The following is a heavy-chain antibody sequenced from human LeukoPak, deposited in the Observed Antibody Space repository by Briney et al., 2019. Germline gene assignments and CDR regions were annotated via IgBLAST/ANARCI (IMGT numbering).Heavy chain of an antibody. J-gene: IGHJ6*02. CDR3: ARDSLYYYYGMDV. Sequence: PGGSLRLSCAASGFTFSSYWMSWVRQAPGKGLEWVANIKQDGSEKYYVDSVKGRFTISRDNAKNSLYLQMNSLRAEDTAVYCCARDSLYYYYGMDVWGQGTTATVSS. CDR2: IKQDGSEK. V-gene: IGHV3-7*01. CDR1: GFTFSSYW.